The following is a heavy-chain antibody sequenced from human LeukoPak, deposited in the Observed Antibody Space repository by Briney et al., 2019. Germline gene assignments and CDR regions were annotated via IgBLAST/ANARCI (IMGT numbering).Heavy chain of an antibody. CDR3: ARRRGPRTYYDMSYYFDY. J-gene: IGHJ4*02. V-gene: IGHV4-39*01. CDR1: GGSISSSSYY. Sequence: SETLSLTCTVSGGSISSSSYYWGWIRQPPGKGLEWIGSIYYSGSTYYNPSLKSRVTISVDTSKNRFSLKLSSVTAADTAVYYCARRRGPRTYYDMSYYFDYWGQGTLVTVSS. CDR2: IYYSGST. D-gene: IGHD3-9*01.